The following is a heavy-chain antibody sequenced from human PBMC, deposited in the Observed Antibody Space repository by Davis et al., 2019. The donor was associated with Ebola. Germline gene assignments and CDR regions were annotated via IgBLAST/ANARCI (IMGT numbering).Heavy chain of an antibody. Sequence: GESLKISCAASGFTVSSNYMSWVRQAPGKGLEWVSVIYSGGSTYYADSVKGRFTIPRDNPKNTVYLQMNSLRAEDTAVYYCARDKGNDYGDHLGYWGQGTLVTVSS. CDR3: ARDKGNDYGDHLGY. J-gene: IGHJ4*02. CDR1: GFTVSSNY. V-gene: IGHV3-66*01. D-gene: IGHD4-17*01. CDR2: IYSGGST.